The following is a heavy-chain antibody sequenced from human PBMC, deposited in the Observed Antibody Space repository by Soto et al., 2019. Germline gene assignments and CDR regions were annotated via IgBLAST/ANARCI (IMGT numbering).Heavy chain of an antibody. CDR2: INHSGST. Sequence: SETLSLTCAVYGGSFRGYYWSWIRQPPGKVLEWIGEINHSGSTNYNPSLKSRVTISVDTSKNQFSLKLSSVTAADTAVYYCARGEQRILTGYYPIYYCYYGMDVWGQGTTVTVSS. CDR3: ARGEQRILTGYYPIYYCYYGMDV. CDR1: GGSFRGYY. D-gene: IGHD3-9*01. J-gene: IGHJ6*02. V-gene: IGHV4-34*01.